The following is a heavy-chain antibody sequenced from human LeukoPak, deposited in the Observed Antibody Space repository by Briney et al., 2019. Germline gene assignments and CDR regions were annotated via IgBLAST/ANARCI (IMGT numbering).Heavy chain of an antibody. CDR1: GFTFNSYW. J-gene: IGHJ4*02. D-gene: IGHD3-10*01. V-gene: IGHV3-74*01. CDR3: AGGSGSYGPF. CDR2: INSDGSNT. Sequence: GGSLRLSCAAPGFTFNSYWMHWVRQAPGRGLVWVSRINSDGSNTVYADSVKGRVTISRDNAKNSLYLQMNSLRAEDTAVYYCAGGSGSYGPFWGQGTLVTVSS.